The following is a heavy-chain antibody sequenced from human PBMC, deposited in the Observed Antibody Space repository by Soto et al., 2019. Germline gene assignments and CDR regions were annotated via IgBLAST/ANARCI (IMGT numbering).Heavy chain of an antibody. CDR1: GGSISSGGYS. J-gene: IGHJ4*02. CDR3: ARCARWNRKIDF. CDR2: INHSGST. V-gene: IGHV4-30-2*01. Sequence: PSETLSLTCAVSGGSISSGGYSWSWIRQPPGKGLEWIGEINHSGSTNYNPSLKSRVTISVDTSKNQFSLKLSSVTAADTAVYYCARCARWNRKIDFSGQGTLVTVSS. D-gene: IGHD1-1*01.